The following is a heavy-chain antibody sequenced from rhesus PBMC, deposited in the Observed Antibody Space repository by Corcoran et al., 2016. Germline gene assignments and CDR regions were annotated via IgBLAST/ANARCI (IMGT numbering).Heavy chain of an antibody. D-gene: IGHD4-29*01. Sequence: QVQLQESGPGLVKPSETLSLTCAVSGYSISSHYCSWIRQPPGKGLDWIGNIYGSSGSTYYNPSLKSRVTISTDTSKNQFSLKLSSVTAADTAVYYCASHGSSYRYFDYWGQGVLVTVSS. CDR1: GYSISSHY. J-gene: IGHJ4*01. CDR3: ASHGSSYRYFDY. V-gene: IGHV4-147*01. CDR2: IYGSSGST.